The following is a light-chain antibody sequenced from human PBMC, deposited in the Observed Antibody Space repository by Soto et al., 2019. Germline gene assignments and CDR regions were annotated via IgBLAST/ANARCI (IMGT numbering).Light chain of an antibody. J-gene: IGLJ1*01. CDR2: DVT. V-gene: IGLV2-11*01. CDR1: SSEIGRYNF. Sequence: QSALTQPHSVSGSPGQSVTISCTGTSSEIGRYNFVSWYQQHPGEAPKLIIYDVTKRPSGVPDRFSGSKSGYTASLTISGLQAEDEAHYSCCSYAGSYTYVFGTGTKVTVL. CDR3: CSYAGSYTYV.